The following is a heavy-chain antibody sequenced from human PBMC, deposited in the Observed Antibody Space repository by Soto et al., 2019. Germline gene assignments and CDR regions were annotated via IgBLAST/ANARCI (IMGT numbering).Heavy chain of an antibody. D-gene: IGHD6-19*01. CDR1: GFTFTSYW. CDR3: ARDRGRSSSGSTRFFDY. J-gene: IGHJ4*02. CDR2: INIDGSEK. V-gene: IGHV3-7*01. Sequence: GGSLRLSCAASGFTFTSYWMSWVRQAPGKGLEWVANINIDGSEKYYVDSVKGRFTISRDNAKNSLYLQMNSLRAEDTAVYYCARDRGRSSSGSTRFFDYWGQGTPVTVSS.